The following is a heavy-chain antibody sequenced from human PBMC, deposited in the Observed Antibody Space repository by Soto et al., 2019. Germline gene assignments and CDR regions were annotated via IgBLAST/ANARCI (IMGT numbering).Heavy chain of an antibody. CDR1: GYSFTSYW. CDR3: AKSEKAVADSRGYGGPIDY. J-gene: IGHJ4*02. V-gene: IGHV5-51*01. D-gene: IGHD6-19*01. Sequence: GESLKISCKGSGYSFTSYWIGWVRQMPGKGLEWMGIIHPGDSDTRYSPSFQGQVTISADKSISTAYLQWSSLKASDTAVYYCAKSEKAVADSRGYGGPIDYWGQGTLVTVSS. CDR2: IHPGDSDT.